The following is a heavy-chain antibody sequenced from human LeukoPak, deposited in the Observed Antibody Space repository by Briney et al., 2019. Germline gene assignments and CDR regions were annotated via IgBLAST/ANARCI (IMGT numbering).Heavy chain of an antibody. J-gene: IGHJ4*02. Sequence: SETLSLTCAVSVYFISSCYYRGWIRPPPGKGLGWIGRIYHSGSTYYNPSVKSRVPISIDTSKNTFSLKLHPVTAADTALFYCARQAAVDYWGQGTLVTVSS. D-gene: IGHD6-25*01. CDR3: ARQAAVDY. CDR1: VYFISSCYY. CDR2: IYHSGST. V-gene: IGHV4-38-2*01.